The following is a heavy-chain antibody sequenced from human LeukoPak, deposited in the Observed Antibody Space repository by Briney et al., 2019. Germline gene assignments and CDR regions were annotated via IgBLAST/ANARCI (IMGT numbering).Heavy chain of an antibody. V-gene: IGHV3-7*03. J-gene: IGHJ4*02. Sequence: PGGSLRLSCAASGFTFSSYWMNWVRQAPGKGLEWVASIKQDGSEKYNVDSVKGRFTISRDNAKNSLYLQMNSLRAEDTAIYYCARDGPAAGLYFDYWGQGTLVTVSS. CDR1: GFTFSSYW. CDR3: ARDGPAAGLYFDY. D-gene: IGHD6-13*01. CDR2: IKQDGSEK.